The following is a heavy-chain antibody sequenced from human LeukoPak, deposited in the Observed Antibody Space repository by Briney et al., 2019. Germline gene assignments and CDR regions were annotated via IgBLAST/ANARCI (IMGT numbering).Heavy chain of an antibody. D-gene: IGHD1-26*01. CDR1: GGSISSYY. V-gene: IGHV4-59*01. Sequence: ASETLSLTCTVSGGSISSYYWSWIRQPPGKGLEWIGYIYYSGSTNYNPSLKSRVTISVDTSKNQFSLKLSSVTAADTAVYYCARDSRGSSFPDAFDIWGRGTMVTVSS. CDR2: IYYSGST. CDR3: ARDSRGSSFPDAFDI. J-gene: IGHJ3*02.